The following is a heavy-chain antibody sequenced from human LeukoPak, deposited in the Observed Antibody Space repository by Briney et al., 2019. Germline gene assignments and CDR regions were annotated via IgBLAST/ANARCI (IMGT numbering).Heavy chain of an antibody. J-gene: IGHJ4*02. CDR2: VNHSGTT. V-gene: IGHV4-61*05. D-gene: IGHD2-2*01. CDR1: GGSISSSSSY. CDR3: ARGAYCSSINCYGFDY. Sequence: SETLSLTCTVSGGSISSSSSYWGWIRQPPGKGLEWIGEVNHSGTTNYNPSLKSRVTLSVDTSKNQFSLKLSSVTAADTAVYYCARGAYCSSINCYGFDYWGQGTQVTASS.